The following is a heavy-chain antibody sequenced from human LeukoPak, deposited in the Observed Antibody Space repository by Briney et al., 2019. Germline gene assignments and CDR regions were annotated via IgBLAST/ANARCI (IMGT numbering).Heavy chain of an antibody. CDR2: IKQDGSEK. V-gene: IGHV3-7*01. CDR1: GFTFGDYA. CDR3: AREKEGYCSRTSCYLDYYYYYMDV. D-gene: IGHD2-2*01. Sequence: GGSLRLSCTASGFTFGDYAMSWVRQAPGKGLEWVANIKQDGSEKYYVDSVKGRFTISRDNAKNSLYLQMNSLRAEDTAVYYCAREKEGYCSRTSCYLDYYYYYMDVWGKGTTVTISS. J-gene: IGHJ6*03.